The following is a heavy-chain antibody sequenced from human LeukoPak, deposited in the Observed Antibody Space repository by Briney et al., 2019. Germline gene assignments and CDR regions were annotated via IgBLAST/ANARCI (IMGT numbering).Heavy chain of an antibody. V-gene: IGHV4-4*02. J-gene: IGHJ3*02. CDR3: ARDERNYYESSGYPTNAFDI. D-gene: IGHD3-22*01. Sequence: SGTLSLTCTVSGDSINSLDLWSWVRQPPGKGLEWIGEMYLSGTTHSNPSVKSRVTISIDKSKNQFSLKVSSVTAADTAVYYCARDERNYYESSGYPTNAFDIWGQGTMVTVSS. CDR1: GDSINSLDL. CDR2: MYLSGTT.